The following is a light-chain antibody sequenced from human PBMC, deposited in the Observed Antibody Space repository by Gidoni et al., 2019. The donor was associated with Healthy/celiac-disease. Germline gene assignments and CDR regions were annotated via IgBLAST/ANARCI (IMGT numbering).Light chain of an antibody. CDR1: QSVSSY. V-gene: IGKV3-11*01. Sequence: EIVLTQSPATLSLSPGERATLSCRASQSVSSYFAWYQQKPGQAPRLLIYDASNRATGIPARCSGSGSGTDFTLTISSLEAEDFAVYYCQQRSNWLITFXXXTRLEIK. CDR2: DAS. CDR3: QQRSNWLIT. J-gene: IGKJ5*01.